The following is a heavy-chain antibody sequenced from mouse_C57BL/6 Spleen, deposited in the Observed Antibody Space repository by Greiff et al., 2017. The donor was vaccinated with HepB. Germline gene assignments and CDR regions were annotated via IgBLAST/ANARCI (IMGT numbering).Heavy chain of an antibody. CDR2: INPNNGGT. V-gene: IGHV1-26*01. J-gene: IGHJ4*01. Sequence: EVKLQQSGPELVKPGASVKISCKASGYTFTDYYMNWVKQSHGKSLEWIGDINPNNGGTSYNQKFKGKATLTVDKSSSTAYMELRSLTSEDSAVYYCARSMPRAMDYWGQGTSVTVSS. CDR3: ARSMPRAMDY. CDR1: GYTFTDYY.